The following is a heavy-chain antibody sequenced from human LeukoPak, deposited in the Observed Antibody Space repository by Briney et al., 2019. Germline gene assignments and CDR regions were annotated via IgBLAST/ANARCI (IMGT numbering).Heavy chain of an antibody. D-gene: IGHD3-22*01. CDR3: AREIVYYYDSSGYYPNDY. J-gene: IGHJ4*02. CDR1: GYTFTSYG. Sequence: ASVKVSCKASGYTFTSYGISWVRQAPGQGLEWMGWISAYNGNTNYAQKLQGRVTMTTDTSTSTAYMELRSLRSDDTAVYYCAREIVYYYDSSGYYPNDYWGQGTLVTVSP. CDR2: ISAYNGNT. V-gene: IGHV1-18*01.